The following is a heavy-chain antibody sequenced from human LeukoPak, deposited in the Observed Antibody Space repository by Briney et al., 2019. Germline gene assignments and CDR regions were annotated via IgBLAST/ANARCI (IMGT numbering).Heavy chain of an antibody. V-gene: IGHV1-8*01. Sequence: ASVKVSCKAPGYTLTSYDINWVRQATGQGLEWMGWMNPKSGNTGYAQKFQGRVTMTRNNSISTAYMELSSLRSEDTAVYYCARVSGYCSGTNCYYHYGMDVWGQGTTVTVSS. CDR3: ARVSGYCSGTNCYYHYGMDV. D-gene: IGHD2-2*01. CDR2: MNPKSGNT. CDR1: GYTLTSYD. J-gene: IGHJ6*02.